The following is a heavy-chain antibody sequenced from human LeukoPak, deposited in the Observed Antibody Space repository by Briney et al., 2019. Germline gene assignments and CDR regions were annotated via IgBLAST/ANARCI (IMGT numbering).Heavy chain of an antibody. CDR3: ARGSAAGDY. J-gene: IGHJ4*02. Sequence: GGAPELSLSDPGITLIYYWVHRGRPAPGKGLVWVSRISSDGSSASYADSLKGRFTMSRDNAKNTLYLQMNSLRAEDTAVYYCARGSAAGDYWGQGTLVTVSS. CDR1: GITLIYYW. V-gene: IGHV3-74*01. D-gene: IGHD3-10*01. CDR2: ISSDGSSA.